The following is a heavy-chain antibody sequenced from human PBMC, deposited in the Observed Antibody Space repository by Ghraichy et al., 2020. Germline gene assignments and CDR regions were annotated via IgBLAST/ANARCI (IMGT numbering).Heavy chain of an antibody. Sequence: GGSLRLSCAASGFTFSNYAMSWVRQAPGKGLEWVSALSGSGGATYYADSVQGRFSISRDNSMNTLFLQMNSLRAEDTAVYYCAKDPSRFCSGGNCYFPNWGQGTLVTVSP. D-gene: IGHD2-15*01. CDR1: GFTFSNYA. V-gene: IGHV3-23*01. CDR3: AKDPSRFCSGGNCYFPN. J-gene: IGHJ1*01. CDR2: LSGSGGAT.